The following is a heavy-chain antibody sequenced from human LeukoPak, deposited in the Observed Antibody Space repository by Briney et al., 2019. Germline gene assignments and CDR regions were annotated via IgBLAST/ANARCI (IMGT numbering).Heavy chain of an antibody. J-gene: IGHJ4*02. CDR3: ARDGQSSTSLFDY. Sequence: SETLSLTCTVSGGSISSYYWSWIRQPPGKGLEWIGYIYYSRSTNYNPSLKSRVTISVDTSKNQFSLKLSSVTAADTAVYYCARDGQSSTSLFDYWGQGTLVTVSS. D-gene: IGHD2-2*01. V-gene: IGHV4-59*01. CDR1: GGSISSYY. CDR2: IYYSRST.